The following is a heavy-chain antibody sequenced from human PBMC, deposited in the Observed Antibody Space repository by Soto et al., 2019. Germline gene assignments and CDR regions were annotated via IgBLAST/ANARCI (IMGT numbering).Heavy chain of an antibody. J-gene: IGHJ4*02. V-gene: IGHV3-21*01. CDR2: ISSSSSYI. D-gene: IGHD3-3*01. Sequence: GGSLRLSCAASGLTFSSYSMSWVRQAPGKGLEWVSSISSSSSYIYYADSVKGRFTISRDNAKNSLYLQMNSLRAEDTAVYYCARDLKDPPLDYDFWSGYYLGSYYFDYWGQGTLVTVSS. CDR3: ARDLKDPPLDYDFWSGYYLGSYYFDY. CDR1: GLTFSSYS.